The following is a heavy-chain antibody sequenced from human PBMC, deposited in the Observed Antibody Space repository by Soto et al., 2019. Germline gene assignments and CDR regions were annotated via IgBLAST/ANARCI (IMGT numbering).Heavy chain of an antibody. Sequence: PSQTISLNWPISGNSVPPNSTTWHWLVQSRSTELKLLGRTYYRYKWYNDNAVSLKGRISITPDTSNIQLSLQLNSVTPDDTALFYCARLIGNSWLDSWGQGTLVTVSS. CDR2: TYYRYKWYN. V-gene: IGHV6-1*01. D-gene: IGHD2-8*01. CDR3: ARLIGNSWLDS. J-gene: IGHJ5*01. CDR1: GNSVPPNSTT.